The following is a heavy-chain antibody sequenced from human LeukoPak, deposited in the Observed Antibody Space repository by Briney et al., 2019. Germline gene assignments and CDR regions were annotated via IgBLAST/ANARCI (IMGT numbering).Heavy chain of an antibody. J-gene: IGHJ6*03. CDR2: INHSGST. CDR1: GGSFSGYY. CDR3: ARRVGRYFGERAYYYNYMDV. D-gene: IGHD3-10*01. Sequence: SETLSLTCAVYGGSFSGYYWSWIRQPPGKGLEWIGEINHSGSTNYNPSLKSRVTISVDTSKNQFSLKLSSVTAADTAVFYCARRVGRYFGERAYYYNYMDVWGKGTTVTISS. V-gene: IGHV4-34*01.